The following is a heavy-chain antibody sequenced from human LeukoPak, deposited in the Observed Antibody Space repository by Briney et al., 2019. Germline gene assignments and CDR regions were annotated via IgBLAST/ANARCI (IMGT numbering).Heavy chain of an antibody. CDR2: IPYGGST. CDR1: GGSISSYF. V-gene: IGHV4-59*08. J-gene: IGHJ4*02. CDR3: ARRRERRRTDRFDYFDY. D-gene: IGHD1-26*01. Sequence: SETLSLTCTVSGGSISSYFWSWFRQPPGKGLEWIGYIPYGGSTNYNPSLKSRITISLDTSKNQFSLKLSSVTAADTAVYYCARRRERRRTDRFDYFDYWGQGALVAVSS.